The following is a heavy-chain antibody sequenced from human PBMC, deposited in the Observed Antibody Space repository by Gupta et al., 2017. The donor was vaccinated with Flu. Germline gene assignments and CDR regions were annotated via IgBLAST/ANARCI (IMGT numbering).Heavy chain of an antibody. J-gene: IGHJ4*02. Sequence: EVQLVESGGGLVQPGGSLRLSCAASGFTFSSYEMNWVRQAPGKGLDWVAYISSSGSTIYYADSVKGRVTISRDNAKNALYRQMNSLRAEETAVYYCARDIAAAGYRKPDRRGDYWGQGTMVTVSS. CDR1: GFTFSSYE. CDR3: ARDIAAAGYRKPDRRGDY. CDR2: ISSSGSTI. D-gene: IGHD6-13*01. V-gene: IGHV3-48*03.